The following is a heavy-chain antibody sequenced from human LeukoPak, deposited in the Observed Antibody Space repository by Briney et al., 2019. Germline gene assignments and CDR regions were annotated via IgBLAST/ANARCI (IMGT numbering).Heavy chain of an antibody. Sequence: GGSLRLSCAAPGFTFKLYWMHWVRQVPGRGPVWVSRINHDGSDTIYADSVRGRFTISRDDAKNTLYLQMNNLRAEDTAVYYCAREDTAMDFDYWGQGTLVTVSS. J-gene: IGHJ4*02. D-gene: IGHD5-18*01. CDR2: INHDGSDT. CDR3: AREDTAMDFDY. CDR1: GFTFKLYW. V-gene: IGHV3-74*01.